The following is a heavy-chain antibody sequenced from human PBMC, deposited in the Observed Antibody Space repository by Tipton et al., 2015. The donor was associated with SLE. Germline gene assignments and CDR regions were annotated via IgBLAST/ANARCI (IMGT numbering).Heavy chain of an antibody. Sequence: TLSLTCTVSGGSISSSSYYWGWIRQPPGKGLEWIGEINHSGSTNYNPSLKSRVTISVDTSKNQFSLKLSSVTAADTAVYYCADRESAGEYYGMDVWGQGTTVTVSS. CDR3: ADRESAGEYYGMDV. CDR2: INHSGST. J-gene: IGHJ6*02. CDR1: GGSISSSSYY. D-gene: IGHD3-10*01. V-gene: IGHV4-39*07.